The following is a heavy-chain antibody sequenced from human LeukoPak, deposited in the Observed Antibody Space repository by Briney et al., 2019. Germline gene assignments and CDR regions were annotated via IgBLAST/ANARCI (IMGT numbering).Heavy chain of an antibody. Sequence: GSLRLSCAASGFTFSSYSMNWVRQAPGKGLEWVSSISSSNSYIYYADSVKGRFTISRDNAKNSLYLQMNSLRAEDTAVYYCARTIEEYCSGGSCYHYYFDYWGQGTLVTVSS. J-gene: IGHJ4*02. CDR3: ARTIEEYCSGGSCYHYYFDY. D-gene: IGHD2-15*01. CDR2: ISSSNSYI. V-gene: IGHV3-21*01. CDR1: GFTFSSYS.